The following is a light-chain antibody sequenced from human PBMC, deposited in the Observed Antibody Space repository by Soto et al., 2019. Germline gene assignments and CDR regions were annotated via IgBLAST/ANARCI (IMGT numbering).Light chain of an antibody. CDR3: QQSDRTPDT. V-gene: IGKV1-39*01. J-gene: IGKJ2*01. CDR1: QRISRH. CDR2: AAS. Sequence: DIQMTQSPASLSASVGDRVTLTCRASQRISRHFNWYQQKPVKAPKLLIYAASSLQFGVPSRFSGSGSGTECTLPISSLQPEDLVTYYCQQSDRTPDTFGQGTKLDIK.